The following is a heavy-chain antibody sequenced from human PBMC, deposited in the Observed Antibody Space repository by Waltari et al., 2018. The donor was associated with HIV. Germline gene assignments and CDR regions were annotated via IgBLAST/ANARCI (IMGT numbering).Heavy chain of an antibody. D-gene: IGHD2-21*02. Sequence: QVQLQESGPGLVKPSETLSLTCTVSGGSISSYYWSWIRQPPGKGLEWIGYIYYSGSTNYNPSLKSRVTISVDTSKNQFSLKLSSVTAADTAVYYCAREGYGLPYYFDYWGQGTLVTVSS. V-gene: IGHV4-59*01. J-gene: IGHJ4*02. CDR3: AREGYGLPYYFDY. CDR2: IYYSGST. CDR1: GGSISSYY.